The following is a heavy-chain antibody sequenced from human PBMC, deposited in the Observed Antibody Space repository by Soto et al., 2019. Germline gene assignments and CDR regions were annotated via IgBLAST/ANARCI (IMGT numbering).Heavy chain of an antibody. CDR1: GIEFSNYA. D-gene: IGHD3-16*01. J-gene: IGHJ4*02. CDR3: AKDGNWLYVYYDV. Sequence: EVQLLESGGGLVQPGGSLRLSCVGSGIEFSNYAMSWVRQAPGKGLEWVSIVSASGRSRYHADSVKGRFTISRDNSKNTLYLHMTNLGAEDTAVYYCAKDGNWLYVYYDVWGQGTPVTVSS. V-gene: IGHV3-23*01. CDR2: VSASGRSR.